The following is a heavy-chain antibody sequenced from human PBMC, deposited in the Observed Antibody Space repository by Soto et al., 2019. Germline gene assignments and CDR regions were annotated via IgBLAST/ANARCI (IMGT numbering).Heavy chain of an antibody. CDR3: ARQQLLPYYYALDV. D-gene: IGHD6-13*01. CDR1: GGSISGYY. J-gene: IGHJ6*02. V-gene: IGHV4-59*07. Sequence: QVQLQESGPGLVKPSDTLSLNCTVSGGSISGYYWSWIRQPPGKGLEYIGYIYYRGSTNYNPSLKSRVTMSVDTSRNLFSLKVNSVTAADTAVYYCARQQLLPYYYALDVSGQGTTVTVSS. CDR2: IYYRGST.